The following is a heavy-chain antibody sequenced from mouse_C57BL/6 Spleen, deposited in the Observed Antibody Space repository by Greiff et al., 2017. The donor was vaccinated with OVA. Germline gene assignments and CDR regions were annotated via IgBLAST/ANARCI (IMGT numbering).Heavy chain of an antibody. V-gene: IGHV5-16*01. Sequence: VQLKESEGGLVQPGSSMKLSCTASGFTFSDYYMAWVRQVPEKGLEWVANINYDGSSTYYLDSLKSRFIISRDNAKNILYLQMSSLKSEDTATYYCARGGGSSDWYFDVWGTGTTVTVSS. J-gene: IGHJ1*03. CDR3: ARGGGSSDWYFDV. CDR2: INYDGSST. CDR1: GFTFSDYY. D-gene: IGHD1-1*01.